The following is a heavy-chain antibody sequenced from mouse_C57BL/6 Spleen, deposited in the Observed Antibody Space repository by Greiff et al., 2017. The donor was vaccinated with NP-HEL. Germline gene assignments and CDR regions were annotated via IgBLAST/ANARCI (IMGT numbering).Heavy chain of an antibody. D-gene: IGHD2-5*01. CDR1: GYSFTSYY. CDR2: IYPGSGNT. CDR3: AREEAYYSNLNWYFDV. J-gene: IGHJ1*03. V-gene: IGHV1-66*01. Sequence: QVQLQQSGPELVKPGASVKISCKASGYSFTSYYIHWVKQRPGQGLEWIGWIYPGSGNTKYNEKFKGKATLTADTSSSTAYMQRSSLTSEDSAVYYCAREEAYYSNLNWYFDVWGTGTTVTVSS.